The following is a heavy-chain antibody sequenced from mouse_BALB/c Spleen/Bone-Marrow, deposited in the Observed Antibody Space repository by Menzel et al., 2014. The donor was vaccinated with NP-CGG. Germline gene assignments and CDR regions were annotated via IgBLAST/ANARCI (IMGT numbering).Heavy chain of an antibody. V-gene: IGHV5-9-3*01. D-gene: IGHD2-4*01. J-gene: IGHJ2*01. CDR2: ISSGGGYT. CDR1: GFIFSSYA. CDR3: ARHGITRLLDY. Sequence: EVQRVESGGGLVKPGGSLKLSCAASGFIFSSYAMSWVRQTPEKRLEWVATISSGGGYTYYPDSVKGRFTISRDNAKNTLYLQMSSLRSEDTAMYYCARHGITRLLDYWGQGTTLTVSS.